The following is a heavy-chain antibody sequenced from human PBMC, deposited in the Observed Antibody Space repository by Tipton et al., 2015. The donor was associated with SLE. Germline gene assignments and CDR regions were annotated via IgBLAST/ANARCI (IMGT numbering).Heavy chain of an antibody. CDR1: GGSISSYY. Sequence: LRLSCTVSGGSISSYYWSWIRQPPGKGLEWIGYIYYSGSTNYNPSLKSRVTISVDTSKNQFSLKLSSVTAADTAVYYCARDLLSDAFDIWGQGTMVTVSS. CDR2: IYYSGST. CDR3: ARDLLSDAFDI. V-gene: IGHV4-59*01. J-gene: IGHJ3*02. D-gene: IGHD2-15*01.